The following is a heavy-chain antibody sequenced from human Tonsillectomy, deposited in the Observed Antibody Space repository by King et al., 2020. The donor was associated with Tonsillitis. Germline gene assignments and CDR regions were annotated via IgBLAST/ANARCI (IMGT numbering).Heavy chain of an antibody. CDR3: VREPLSYCSGGNCYSVWCMDV. J-gene: IGHJ6*02. V-gene: IGHV1-18*01. D-gene: IGHD2-15*01. Sequence: QLVQSGAEVKKPGASVKVSCKASGYIFTSYGISWVRQAPGQGLEWMGWISGYNGNTIYVQKFQGRVTMTTDTSTTTGYMELRSLTSNDTAVYYCVREPLSYCSGGNCYSVWCMDVWGQGTTVTVSS. CDR1: GYIFTSYG. CDR2: ISGYNGNT.